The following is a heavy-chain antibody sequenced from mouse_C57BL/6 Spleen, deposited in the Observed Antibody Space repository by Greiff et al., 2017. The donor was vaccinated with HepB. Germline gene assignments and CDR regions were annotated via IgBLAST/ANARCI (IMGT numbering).Heavy chain of an antibody. CDR3: AIEIPYYYGSSAYAMDY. CDR2: IHPSDSDT. D-gene: IGHD1-1*01. J-gene: IGHJ4*01. Sequence: QVQLQQPGAELVKPGASVKVSCKASGYTFTSYWMHWVKQRPGQGLEWIGRIHPSDSDTNYNQKFKGKATLTVDKSSSTAYMQLSSLTSEDSAVYYCAIEIPYYYGSSAYAMDYWGQGTSVTVSS. CDR1: GYTFTSYW. V-gene: IGHV1-74*01.